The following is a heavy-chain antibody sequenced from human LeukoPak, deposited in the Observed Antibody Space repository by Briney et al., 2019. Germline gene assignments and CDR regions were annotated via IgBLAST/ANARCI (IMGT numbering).Heavy chain of an antibody. V-gene: IGHV4-59*08. J-gene: IGHJ4*02. D-gene: IGHD1-26*01. CDR2: IYYSGST. Sequence: SETLSLTCTVSGGSISSYYWSWIRQPPGKGLEWIGYIYYSGSTNYNPSLKSRVTISVDTSKNQFSLKLSSVTAADTAVYYCARHKWEKYYFVYWGQGTLVTVSS. CDR1: GGSISSYY. CDR3: ARHKWEKYYFVY.